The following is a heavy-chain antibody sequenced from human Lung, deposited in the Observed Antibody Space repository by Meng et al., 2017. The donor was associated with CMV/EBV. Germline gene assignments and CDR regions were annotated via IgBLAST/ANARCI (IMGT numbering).Heavy chain of an antibody. CDR1: TLTEVS. D-gene: IGHD2-2*03. CDR3: AADGYCTSTSCYSHGMDV. CDR2: FDPDTGET. V-gene: IGHV1-24*01. J-gene: IGHJ6*02. Sequence: TLTEVSWHWVRQAPGKGLEYMGGFDPDTGETIYAQNFRGRVTMTDDTSTDTAYMELSSLRSDDTAVYYCAADGYCTSTSCYSHGMDVWGQGTTVTVSS.